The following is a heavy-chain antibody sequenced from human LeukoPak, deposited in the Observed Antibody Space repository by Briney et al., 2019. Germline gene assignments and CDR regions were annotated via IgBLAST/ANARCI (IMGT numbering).Heavy chain of an antibody. V-gene: IGHV3-21*01. D-gene: IGHD4-17*01. Sequence: GGSLRLSCAVSGFRVTNDYMNWVRQAPGKGLEWVSAIGSRSSYIFYADSVKGRFTISRDNAKNSLYLQMNSLRAEDTAVYYCARLPTVTTYGYWGQGTLVTVSS. CDR2: IGSRSSYI. CDR3: ARLPTVTTYGY. CDR1: GFRVTNDY. J-gene: IGHJ4*02.